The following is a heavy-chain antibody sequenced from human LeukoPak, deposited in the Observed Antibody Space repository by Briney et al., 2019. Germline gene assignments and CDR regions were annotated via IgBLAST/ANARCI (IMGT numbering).Heavy chain of an antibody. CDR2: ISGSGGST. CDR1: GFTFSSYG. D-gene: IGHD3-10*01. V-gene: IGHV3-23*01. J-gene: IGHJ4*02. CDR3: AKQYRVTMVRGVIRSYYFDY. Sequence: GGSLRLSCAASGFTFSSYGMSWVRQAPGKGLEWVSAISGSGGSTYYADSVKGRFTISRDNSKNTLYLQMNSLRAEDTAVYYCAKQYRVTMVRGVIRSYYFDYWGQGTLVTVSS.